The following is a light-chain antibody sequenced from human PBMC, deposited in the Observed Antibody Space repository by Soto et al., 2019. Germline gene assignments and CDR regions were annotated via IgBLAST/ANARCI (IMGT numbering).Light chain of an antibody. CDR1: QAIATY. V-gene: IGKV1-9*01. J-gene: IGKJ5*01. Sequence: DIQLTQSPSFLSASVGERVTITCRASQAIATYLAWYQQKPGKAPKILIYAASLLQSGVPSRFSGSGSGTEFTLTINSLQPEDFASYYCQQLNSFPFIFGQGTRLEIK. CDR3: QQLNSFPFI. CDR2: AAS.